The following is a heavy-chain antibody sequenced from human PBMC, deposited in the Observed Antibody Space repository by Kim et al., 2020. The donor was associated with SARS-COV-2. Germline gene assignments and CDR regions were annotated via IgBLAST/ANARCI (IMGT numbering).Heavy chain of an antibody. CDR3: VGQDYYDSSGYPD. Sequence: ADSVKGEFTISRDNSKTTLYLQMSSLRAEDTAVYYCVGQDYYDSSGYPDWGQGTLVTVSS. D-gene: IGHD3-22*01. V-gene: IGHV3-64D*06. J-gene: IGHJ4*02.